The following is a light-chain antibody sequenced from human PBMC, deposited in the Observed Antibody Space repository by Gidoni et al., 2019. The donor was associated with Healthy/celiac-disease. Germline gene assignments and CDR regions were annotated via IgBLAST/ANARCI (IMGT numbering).Light chain of an antibody. J-gene: IGKJ5*01. CDR2: AAS. CDR3: QQRSNWPPSIT. Sequence: EIVLTQSPATLSLSPGERATLSCSASQSVSSYLAWYQQKLGQAPRLLIYAASNRATGIPARFSGSGSGTDFTLTISSLEPEDFAVYYCQQRSNWPPSITFGQGTRLEIK. CDR1: QSVSSY. V-gene: IGKV3-11*01.